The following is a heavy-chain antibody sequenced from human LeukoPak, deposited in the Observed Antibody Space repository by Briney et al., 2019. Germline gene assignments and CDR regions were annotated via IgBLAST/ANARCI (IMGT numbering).Heavy chain of an antibody. Sequence: PGVSLRLSCAASGFTFSSYSMNWVRQAPGKGLEWVSSISDSSTYIFNADPVQGRFTIPRDDAKNSLYLQMDSLRVEDTAVYYCVRVVYCSGGSCSYYFDYWGQGTLVTVSS. CDR3: VRVVYCSGGSCSYYFDY. J-gene: IGHJ4*02. CDR2: ISDSSTYI. V-gene: IGHV3-21*01. D-gene: IGHD2-15*01. CDR1: GFTFSSYS.